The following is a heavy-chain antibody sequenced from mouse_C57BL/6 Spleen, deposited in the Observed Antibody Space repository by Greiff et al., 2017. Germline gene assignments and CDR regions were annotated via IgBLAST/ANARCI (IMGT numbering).Heavy chain of an antibody. Sequence: DVKLQESGPGLVKPSQSLSLTCSVTGYSITSGYYWNWIRQFPGNKLEWMGYISYDGSNNYNPSLKNRISITRDTSKNQFFLKLNSVTTEDTATYYCATYDYDGYFDYWGQGTTLTVSS. CDR2: ISYDGSN. CDR3: ATYDYDGYFDY. CDR1: GYSITSGYY. D-gene: IGHD2-4*01. J-gene: IGHJ2*01. V-gene: IGHV3-6*01.